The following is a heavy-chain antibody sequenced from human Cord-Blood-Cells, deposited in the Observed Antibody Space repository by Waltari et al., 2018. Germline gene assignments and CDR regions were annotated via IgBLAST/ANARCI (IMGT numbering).Heavy chain of an antibody. D-gene: IGHD2-15*01. CDR1: GGSISSSSYY. V-gene: IGHV4-39*01. CDR2: IYYSGST. Sequence: QLQLQESGPGLVKPSETLSLTCTVSGGSISSSSYYWGWIRQPPGKGLEWIGSIYYSGSTDYNPSLKSRVTISVDTSKNQFSLKLSSVTAADTAVYYCARPGGYCSGGSCYSGYFQHWGQGTLVTVSS. J-gene: IGHJ1*01. CDR3: ARPGGYCSGGSCYSGYFQH.